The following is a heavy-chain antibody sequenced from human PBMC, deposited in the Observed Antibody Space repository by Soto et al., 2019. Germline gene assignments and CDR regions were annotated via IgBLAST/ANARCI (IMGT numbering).Heavy chain of an antibody. V-gene: IGHV1-8*01. CDR3: ARSVEWLASFDY. Sequence: QVQLVQSGAEVKKPGASVKVSCKASGYTFTSYDIKWVRPATGQGLEWMGWMNPKRGNTGYAQKCQGRVTMTRNTPISTAYMELSSLRSEDTAVYYCARSVEWLASFDYWGQGTLVTVSS. CDR1: GYTFTSYD. D-gene: IGHD6-19*01. CDR2: MNPKRGNT. J-gene: IGHJ4*02.